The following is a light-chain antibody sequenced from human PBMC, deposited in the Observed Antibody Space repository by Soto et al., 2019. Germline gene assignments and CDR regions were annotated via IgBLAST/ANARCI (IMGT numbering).Light chain of an antibody. Sequence: EIVLTQSPGTLSLSPGERATLSCRASQSVSSNLAWYQQKPGQAPRLLIYGASIRATGIPARFSGSGSWTEFTLTISSLQSEDFAVYYCQQYNTWPPITFGQGTRPE. CDR1: QSVSSN. CDR2: GAS. J-gene: IGKJ5*01. V-gene: IGKV3-15*01. CDR3: QQYNTWPPIT.